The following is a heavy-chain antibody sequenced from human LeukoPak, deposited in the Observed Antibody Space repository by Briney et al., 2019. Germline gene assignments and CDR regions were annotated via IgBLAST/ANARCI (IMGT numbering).Heavy chain of an antibody. Sequence: GGSLRLSCAASGFTFSSYWMHWVRQAPGKGLVLVSRINSDGSITTYADSVKGRFTISRDNSKNTLYLQMNSLRAEDTAVYYCAKDLGREVSDSSVDYWGQGTLVTVSS. CDR2: INSDGSIT. J-gene: IGHJ4*02. CDR3: AKDLGREVSDSSVDY. V-gene: IGHV3-74*01. D-gene: IGHD3-16*01. CDR1: GFTFSSYW.